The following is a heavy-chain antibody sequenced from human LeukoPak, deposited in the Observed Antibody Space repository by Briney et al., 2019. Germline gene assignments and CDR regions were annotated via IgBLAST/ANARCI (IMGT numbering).Heavy chain of an antibody. J-gene: IGHJ4*02. Sequence: PGGSLRLSCAASGFTFSSEWMTWVRQVPGKGLEWVSVIYSGGSTYYADSVKGRFTISRDNSKNTLYLQMNSLRAEDTAVYYCARGSSWYAAPFDYWGQGTLVTVSS. CDR2: IYSGGST. D-gene: IGHD6-13*01. CDR1: GFTFSSEW. V-gene: IGHV3-53*01. CDR3: ARGSSWYAAPFDY.